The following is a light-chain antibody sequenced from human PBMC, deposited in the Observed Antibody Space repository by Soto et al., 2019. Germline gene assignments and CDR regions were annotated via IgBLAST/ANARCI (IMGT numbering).Light chain of an antibody. CDR2: DVS. CDR3: SSYTGSSTPLV. V-gene: IGLV2-14*01. CDR1: SGDVGGYNY. Sequence: QSVLTHLASVSGSPGQSIAISCTGTSGDVGGYNYVSWYQQHPGKAPKLMIYDVSNRPSGVSNRFSGSKSGNTASLTISGLQAEDEADYYCSSYTGSSTPLVFGGGTKLTVL. J-gene: IGLJ2*01.